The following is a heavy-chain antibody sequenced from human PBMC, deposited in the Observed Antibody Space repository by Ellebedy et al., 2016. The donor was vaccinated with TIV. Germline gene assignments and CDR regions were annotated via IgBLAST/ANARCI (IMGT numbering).Heavy chain of an antibody. D-gene: IGHD6-19*01. V-gene: IGHV3-23*01. CDR1: GFTFSSYA. CDR2: ISGSGGST. Sequence: GGSLRLSXAASGFTFSSYAMNWVRQAPGKGLEWVSGISGSGGSTYYADSVKGRFTISRDNSKNTLYLQMNGLRAEDTAVYYCANTDGSGWYSVDYWGQGTLVTVSS. J-gene: IGHJ4*02. CDR3: ANTDGSGWYSVDY.